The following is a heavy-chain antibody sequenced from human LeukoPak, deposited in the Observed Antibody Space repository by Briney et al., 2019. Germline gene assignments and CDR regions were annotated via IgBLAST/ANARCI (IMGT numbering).Heavy chain of an antibody. Sequence: GGSLRLSCAVFGFTFIDYSMTWVRQAPGKGLEWVSSISTSSTFIFYAESVKGRFTISRDNAQSSVYLQMNSLRAEDTAVYYCAREGSGWFDPWGQGTLVTVSS. V-gene: IGHV3-21*01. CDR1: GFTFIDYS. J-gene: IGHJ5*02. CDR3: AREGSGWFDP. D-gene: IGHD3-10*01. CDR2: ISTSSTFI.